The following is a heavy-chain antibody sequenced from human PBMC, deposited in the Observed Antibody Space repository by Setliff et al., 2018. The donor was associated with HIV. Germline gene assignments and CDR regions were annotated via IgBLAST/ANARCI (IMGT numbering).Heavy chain of an antibody. V-gene: IGHV1-18*01. CDR3: ARAAYYDILTGYYMPFDY. J-gene: IGHJ4*02. Sequence: ASVKVSCKASGYTFTSYGIGWVRQAPGQGLEWMGWISPDNGNTRISQKFQGRVTITRDTSASTAYMELSSLRSEDTAVYYCARAAYYDILTGYYMPFDYWGQGTLVTVSS. D-gene: IGHD3-9*01. CDR2: ISPDNGNT. CDR1: GYTFTSYG.